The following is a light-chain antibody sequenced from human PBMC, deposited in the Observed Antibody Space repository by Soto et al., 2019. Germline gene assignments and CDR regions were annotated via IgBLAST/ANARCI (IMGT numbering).Light chain of an antibody. CDR2: GAS. Sequence: EIGMTQSPATLSVSPGERATLSCMASQTGSSKLAWYQLKPGQAPRLLIYGASTRATDIPARFSGSGSGTDFALTIGSLQSEDFAVYYCQQYNNWPPACGQGPTVE. J-gene: IGKJ1*01. V-gene: IGKV3-15*01. CDR3: QQYNNWPPA. CDR1: QTGSSK.